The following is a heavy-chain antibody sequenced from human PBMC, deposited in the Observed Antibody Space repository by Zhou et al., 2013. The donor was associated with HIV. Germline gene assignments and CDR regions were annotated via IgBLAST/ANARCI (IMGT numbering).Heavy chain of an antibody. J-gene: IGHJ6*02. CDR1: GYIFTDYH. Sequence: QVQLVQSGAEVKKPGASVKVSCKASGYIFTDYHVHWVRQAPGQGLEWMGWINPNSGGTNYAQKFQGRVTMTRNSSTSTAYMELSSLRSEDTAVYYCARSTDLWIGELSYYSGMDVWGQGTTVTVSS. CDR3: ARSTDLWIGELSYYSGMDV. D-gene: IGHD3-10*01. CDR2: INPNSGGT. V-gene: IGHV1-2*02.